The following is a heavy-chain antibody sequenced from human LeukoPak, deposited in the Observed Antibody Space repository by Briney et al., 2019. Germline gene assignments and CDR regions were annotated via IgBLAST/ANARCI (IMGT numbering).Heavy chain of an antibody. V-gene: IGHV3-66*01. CDR2: LYSDGST. Sequence: GGSLRLSCAASGFIVSTNYMNWVRQAPGKGLEWVSVLYSDGSTYYADSVKGRFTISRENAKNSLYLQMNSLRAGDTAVYYCARALGSSHYYYYGMDVWGQGTTVTVSS. CDR3: ARALGSSHYYYYGMDV. J-gene: IGHJ6*02. D-gene: IGHD6-25*01. CDR1: GFIVSTNY.